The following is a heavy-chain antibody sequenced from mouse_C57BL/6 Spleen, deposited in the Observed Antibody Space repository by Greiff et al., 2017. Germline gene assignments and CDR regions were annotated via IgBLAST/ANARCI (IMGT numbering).Heavy chain of an antibody. CDR3: AAQATSAWFAY. CDR1: GYTFTSYW. CDR2: IDPSDSYT. Sequence: QVQLQQPGAELVRPGTSVKLSCKASGYTFTSYWMHWVKQRPGQGLEWIGVIDPSDSYTNYNQKFKGKATLTVDTSSSTAYMQLSSLTSEDSAVYYCAAQATSAWFAYWGQGTLVTVSA. D-gene: IGHD3-2*02. V-gene: IGHV1-59*01. J-gene: IGHJ3*01.